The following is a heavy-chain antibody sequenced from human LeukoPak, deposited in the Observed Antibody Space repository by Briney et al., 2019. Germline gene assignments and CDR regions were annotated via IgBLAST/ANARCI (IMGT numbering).Heavy chain of an antibody. D-gene: IGHD4-11*01. Sequence: GGSLRLSCAASGFTVSNAWMSWVRQAPGKGLEWVGRIKSKSDGGTTDYAAPVKGRFTISRDDSKNTLYLQMNSLKTEDTAVYYCTTDIYTVTDDDYWGQGTLVTVSS. J-gene: IGHJ4*02. CDR3: TTDIYTVTDDDY. CDR1: GFTVSNAW. CDR2: IKSKSDGGTT. V-gene: IGHV3-15*01.